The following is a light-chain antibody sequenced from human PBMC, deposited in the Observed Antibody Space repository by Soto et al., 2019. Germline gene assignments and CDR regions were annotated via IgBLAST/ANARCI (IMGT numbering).Light chain of an antibody. V-gene: IGLV1-40*01. Sequence: QSVLTQPPSVSGAPGQRVTISCTGSSSNIGAGYDVHWYQQLPGTAPKLLIYGNSNRPSGVPDPFPGSKSGTSASLAITGLQAEDEADYYCQSYDSSLSGYVFGTGTKLTVL. CDR1: SSNIGAGYD. CDR2: GNS. J-gene: IGLJ1*01. CDR3: QSYDSSLSGYV.